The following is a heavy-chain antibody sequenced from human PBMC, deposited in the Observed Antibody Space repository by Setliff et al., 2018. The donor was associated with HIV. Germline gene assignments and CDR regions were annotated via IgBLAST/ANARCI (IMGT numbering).Heavy chain of an antibody. CDR3: ARDRASSGYYARFDH. Sequence: PGGSLRLSCAASGFTFSNYNMNWVRQAPGKGLEWVSSISYDSRFICHADSMKGRFTISRDNAKKLVYLQMNSLRAEDTAIYYCARDRASSGYYARFDHWGQGTRVTVSS. CDR2: ISYDSRFI. CDR1: GFTFSNYN. D-gene: IGHD3-22*01. V-gene: IGHV3-21*01. J-gene: IGHJ4*02.